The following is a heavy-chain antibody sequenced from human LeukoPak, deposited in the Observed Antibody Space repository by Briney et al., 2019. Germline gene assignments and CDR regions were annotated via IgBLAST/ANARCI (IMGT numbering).Heavy chain of an antibody. Sequence: PSETLSLTXAVYGGSFSGYYWSWIRQPPGKGLEWIGEINHSGSTNYNPSLKSRVTISVDTSKNQFSLKLSSVTAADTAVYYCARDRRYPIVVVVAATPLGWYFDLWGRGTLVTVSS. CDR2: INHSGST. CDR3: ARDRRYPIVVVVAATPLGWYFDL. J-gene: IGHJ2*01. V-gene: IGHV4-34*01. D-gene: IGHD2-15*01. CDR1: GGSFSGYY.